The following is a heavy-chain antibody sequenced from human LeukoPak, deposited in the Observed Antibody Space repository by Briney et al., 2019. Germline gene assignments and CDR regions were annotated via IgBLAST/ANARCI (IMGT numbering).Heavy chain of an antibody. CDR3: AKGDYDILTGYFDFDY. J-gene: IGHJ4*02. CDR1: GFTFDDYA. CDR2: ISWNSGSI. D-gene: IGHD3-9*01. Sequence: AGRSLRLSCAASGFTFDDYAMHWVRQAPGKGLEWVSGISWNSGSIGYADSVKGRFTISRDNAKNSLYLQMNSLRAEDTALYYCAKGDYDILTGYFDFDYWGQGTLVTVSS. V-gene: IGHV3-9*01.